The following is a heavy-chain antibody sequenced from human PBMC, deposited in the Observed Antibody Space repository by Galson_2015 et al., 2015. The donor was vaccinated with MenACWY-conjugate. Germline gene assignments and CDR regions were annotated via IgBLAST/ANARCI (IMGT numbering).Heavy chain of an antibody. J-gene: IGHJ4*02. Sequence: SLRLSCAATGFTVSTNYMSWVRQAPGKGLECVSVIYAGGSTYYTDSVKGRFTVSRDNSNNTVHLQMNSLRVEDTAVYYCARCIQITYSDILTAYDSWGQGTLVIVSS. CDR2: IYAGGST. V-gene: IGHV3-53*01. CDR3: ARCIQITYSDILTAYDS. D-gene: IGHD3-9*01. CDR1: GFTVSTNY.